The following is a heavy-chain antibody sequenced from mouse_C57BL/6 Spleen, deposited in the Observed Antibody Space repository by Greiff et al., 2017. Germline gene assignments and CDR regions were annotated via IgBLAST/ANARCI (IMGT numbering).Heavy chain of an antibody. CDR3: ARGDDYGLSFPY. D-gene: IGHD2-4*01. Sequence: QVQPQQSGAELVKPGASVKMSCKASGYTFTNYPIEWMKQNHGKSLEWIGNFHPYNDTTKYNEKFKGKATLTVEKSSSTVYLKLSRLTSDDSAVFYCARGDDYGLSFPYWGQGTLVTVSA. CDR1: GYTFTNYP. J-gene: IGHJ3*01. V-gene: IGHV1-47*01. CDR2: FHPYNDTT.